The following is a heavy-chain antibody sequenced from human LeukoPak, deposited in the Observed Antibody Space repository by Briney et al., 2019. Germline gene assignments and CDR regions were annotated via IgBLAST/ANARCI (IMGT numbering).Heavy chain of an antibody. D-gene: IGHD2-21*02. V-gene: IGHV1-2*02. J-gene: IGHJ3*02. CDR2: INPNSGGT. CDR3: ASGGIVVVTAPDAFDI. CDR1: GYTFTSYG. Sequence: ASVKVSCKASGYTFTSYGISWVRQAPGQGLEWMGWINPNSGGTNYTQKFRGRVTMTRDTSISTAYMELSRLRSDDTAVYYCASGGIVVVTAPDAFDIWGQGTMVTVSS.